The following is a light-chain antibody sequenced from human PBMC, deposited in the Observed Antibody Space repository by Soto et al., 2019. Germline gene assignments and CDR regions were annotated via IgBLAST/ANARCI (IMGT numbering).Light chain of an antibody. CDR2: GAS. CDR1: QSVSSY. CDR3: HQYDSWT. Sequence: EIVLTRSPATLSLSPGERAPLSCRASQSVSSYLAWYQQKPGQAPRLLIYGASSRATGIPDRFSGSGSGTDFTLTISRLEPEDFAVYYCHQYDSWTFGQGTKVDIK. J-gene: IGKJ1*01. V-gene: IGKV3-20*01.